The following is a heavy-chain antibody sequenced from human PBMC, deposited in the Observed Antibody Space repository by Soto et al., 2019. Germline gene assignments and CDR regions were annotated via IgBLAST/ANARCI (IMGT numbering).Heavy chain of an antibody. V-gene: IGHV3-23*01. CDR2: ISGSGGST. Sequence: PGGSLRLSCTASGFSFDRYAMSWVRQAPGKGLEWVSAISGSGGSTYYADSVKGRFTISRDNSKNTLYLQMNSLRAEDTAVYYCAQGTPFMVRGVEGAFDIWGQGTMVTVSS. D-gene: IGHD3-10*01. CDR3: AQGTPFMVRGVEGAFDI. CDR1: GFSFDRYA. J-gene: IGHJ3*02.